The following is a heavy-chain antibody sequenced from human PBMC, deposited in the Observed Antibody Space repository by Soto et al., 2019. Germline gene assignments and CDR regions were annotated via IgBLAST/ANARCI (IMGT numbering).Heavy chain of an antibody. D-gene: IGHD3-10*01. V-gene: IGHV4-34*01. CDR2: INHSGST. Sequence: QVQLQQWGAGLLKPSETLSLTCAVYGGSFSGYYWSWIRQPPGKGLEWIGEINHSGSTNYNPSLKSRVTISVDTSKNQFSLKLSSVTAADTAVYYCARGTSDYGLGRDPCFDYWGQGTLVTVSS. CDR3: ARGTSDYGLGRDPCFDY. J-gene: IGHJ4*02. CDR1: GGSFSGYY.